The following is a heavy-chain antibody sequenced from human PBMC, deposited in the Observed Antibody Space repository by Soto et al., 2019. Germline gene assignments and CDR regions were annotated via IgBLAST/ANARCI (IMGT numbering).Heavy chain of an antibody. CDR2: IIPIFGTA. V-gene: IGHV1-69*13. CDR3: ARDISLSYGSGSTYYYYYGMDV. CDR1: GGTFSSYA. D-gene: IGHD3-10*01. Sequence: SVKVSCKASGGTFSSYAISWVRQAPGQGLEWMGGIIPIFGTANYAQKFQGRVTITADESTSTAYMELSSLRSEDTAVYYCARDISLSYGSGSTYYYYYGMDVWG. J-gene: IGHJ6*02.